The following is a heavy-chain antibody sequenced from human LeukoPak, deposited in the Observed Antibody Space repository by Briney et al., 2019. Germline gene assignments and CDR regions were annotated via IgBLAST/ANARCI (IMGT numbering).Heavy chain of an antibody. CDR1: GYTFTGYY. D-gene: IGHD6-19*01. CDR3: ARTRSGWYVGFDC. J-gene: IGHJ4*02. Sequence: ALVKVSCKASGYTFTGYYMHWVRQAPGQGLEWMGWINPNSGGTNYAQKFQGRVTMTRDTSISTVYMELSRLRSDDTAVYYCARTRSGWYVGFDCWGRGTLVAVSS. CDR2: INPNSGGT. V-gene: IGHV1-2*02.